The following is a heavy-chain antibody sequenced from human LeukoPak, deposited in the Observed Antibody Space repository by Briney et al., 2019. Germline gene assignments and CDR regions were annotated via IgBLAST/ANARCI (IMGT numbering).Heavy chain of an antibody. V-gene: IGHV1-18*04. CDR3: AMNAYKTSSENYFDL. J-gene: IGHJ4*02. D-gene: IGHD6-6*01. Sequence: ASVKVSCKASGYNFISYGVSWMRLVPGQGLEWMGWISPFNGDTNYAQTFQGRVTMTTDTSTSTVYMELRSLKLDDTAVYYCAMNAYKTSSENYFDLWGRGILVTVSS. CDR1: GYNFISYG. CDR2: ISPFNGDT.